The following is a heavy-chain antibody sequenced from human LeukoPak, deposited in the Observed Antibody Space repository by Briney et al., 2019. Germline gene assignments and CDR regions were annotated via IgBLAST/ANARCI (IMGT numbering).Heavy chain of an antibody. V-gene: IGHV4-39*01. CDR2: SYYSGSN. CDR3: ARQTYFYDSSGPRYFDL. J-gene: IGHJ2*01. Sequence: PSETLSLTCSVSGGSISSGSYYWGWVRQPPGKGLQWIGSSYYSGSNSYHPSLKSRVTISVDTSKNQFSLHVGSVTAADTALYYCARQTYFYDSSGPRYFDLWGRGTLVTVSS. D-gene: IGHD3-22*01. CDR1: GGSISSGSYY.